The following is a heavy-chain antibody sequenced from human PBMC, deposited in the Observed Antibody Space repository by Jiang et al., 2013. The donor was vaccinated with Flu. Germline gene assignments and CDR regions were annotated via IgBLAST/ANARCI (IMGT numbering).Heavy chain of an antibody. Sequence: PGQGLEWMGGIIPIFGTANYAQKFQGRVAITADESTSTAYMELSSLRSEDTAVYYCARGGYQLLPVDYWGQGTLVTVSS. D-gene: IGHD2-2*01. V-gene: IGHV1-69*01. J-gene: IGHJ4*02. CDR3: ARGGYQLLPVDY. CDR2: IIPIFGTA.